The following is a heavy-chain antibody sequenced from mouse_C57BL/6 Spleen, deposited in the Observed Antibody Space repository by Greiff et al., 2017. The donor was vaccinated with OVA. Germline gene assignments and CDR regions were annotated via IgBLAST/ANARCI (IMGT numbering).Heavy chain of an antibody. J-gene: IGHJ1*03. CDR2: IHPNSGIT. CDR3: AKSSDSSGYGYFDV. V-gene: IGHV1-64*01. Sequence: QVQLQQPGAELVKPGASVKLSCKASGYTFTSYWMHWVKQRPGQGLEWIGMIHPNSGITNYNEKFKSKATLTVDKSSSTAYMQLSSLTSEDSAVYYCAKSSDSSGYGYFDVWGTGTTVTVSS. CDR1: GYTFTSYW. D-gene: IGHD3-2*02.